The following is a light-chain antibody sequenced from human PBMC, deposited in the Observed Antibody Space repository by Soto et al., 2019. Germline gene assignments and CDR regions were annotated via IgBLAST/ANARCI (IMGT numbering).Light chain of an antibody. CDR2: EVS. V-gene: IGLV2-14*01. Sequence: QSVLTQPASVSGSPGQSITISCTGTSSDVGGYNYVSWYQQHPGKAPKLMIYEVSNRPSGVSNRFSGSKSGNTASLTISGLQAEAEADYYCSSYTSSSTPNWVFGGGTKLTVL. CDR3: SSYTSSSTPNWV. CDR1: SSDVGGYNY. J-gene: IGLJ3*02.